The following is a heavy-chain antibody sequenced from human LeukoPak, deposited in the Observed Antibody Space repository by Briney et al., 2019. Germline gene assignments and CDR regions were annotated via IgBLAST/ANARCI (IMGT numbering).Heavy chain of an antibody. J-gene: IGHJ4*02. V-gene: IGHV4-59*08. Sequence: SETLSLTCTVSGGSISSYYWSWIRQSPGKGLEWIGYIYYSGSTNYNPSLKSRVTISVDTSKNQLSLKLSSVTAADTAVYYCARRESSGYYVYWGQGTLVTVSS. CDR3: ARRESSGYYVY. D-gene: IGHD3-22*01. CDR1: GGSISSYY. CDR2: IYYSGST.